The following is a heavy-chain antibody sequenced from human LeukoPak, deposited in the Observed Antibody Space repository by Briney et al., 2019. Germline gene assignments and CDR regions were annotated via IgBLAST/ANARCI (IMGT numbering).Heavy chain of an antibody. Sequence: ASVKVSCKASGYTFTSYDINWVRQATGQGLEWMGWISAYNGNTNYAQKLQGRVTMTTDTSTSTAYMELRSLRSDDTAVYYCARVGGSSGWYANRAFDIWGQGTMVTVSS. CDR1: GYTFTSYD. CDR3: ARVGGSSGWYANRAFDI. D-gene: IGHD6-19*01. CDR2: ISAYNGNT. J-gene: IGHJ3*02. V-gene: IGHV1-18*01.